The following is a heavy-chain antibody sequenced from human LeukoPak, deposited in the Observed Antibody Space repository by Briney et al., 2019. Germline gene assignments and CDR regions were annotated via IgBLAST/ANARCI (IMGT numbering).Heavy chain of an antibody. V-gene: IGHV4-34*01. D-gene: IGHD3-10*01. J-gene: IGHJ4*02. CDR3: ARGQVRDY. CDR2: INHSGST. Sequence: SETLSLTCAVYGGSFSGYYWSWNRQPPGKGLEWIGEINHSGSTNYNPSLKSRVTISVDTSKNQFSLKLSSVTAADTAVYYCARGQVRDYWGQGTLVTVSS. CDR1: GGSFSGYY.